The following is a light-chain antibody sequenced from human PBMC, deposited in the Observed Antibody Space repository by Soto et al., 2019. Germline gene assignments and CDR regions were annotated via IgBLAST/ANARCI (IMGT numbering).Light chain of an antibody. Sequence: EIVLTQSVATLSLSPGERATLSCRASQSVSSNLAWYQQKPGQAPRLLIYDASNRATGIPVRFSGSGSGTDFTLTISSLEPEDFAVYYCQQRSNWPLTFGGGTKVDIK. V-gene: IGKV3-11*01. CDR3: QQRSNWPLT. CDR2: DAS. CDR1: QSVSSN. J-gene: IGKJ4*01.